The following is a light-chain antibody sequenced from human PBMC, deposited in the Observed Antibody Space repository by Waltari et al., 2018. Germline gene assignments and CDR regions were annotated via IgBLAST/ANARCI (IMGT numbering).Light chain of an antibody. CDR2: EDN. CDR1: ALPKNS. CDR3: YSTDSSGNHRV. V-gene: IGLV3-10*01. Sequence: SYELTQPPSVSVSPGHTARFTCSGDALPKNSVYWYQHKSGQAPVLVIYEDNKRPSGIPERFSGSSSGTLATLTISGAQVEDEADYYCYSTDSSGNHRVFGGGTKLSVL. J-gene: IGLJ3*02.